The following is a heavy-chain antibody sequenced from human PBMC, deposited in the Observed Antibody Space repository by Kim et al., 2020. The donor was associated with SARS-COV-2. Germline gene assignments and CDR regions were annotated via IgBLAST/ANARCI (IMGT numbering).Heavy chain of an antibody. V-gene: IGHV4-59*08. CDR2: IYYSGST. D-gene: IGHD3-16*02. CDR1: GGSISSYY. J-gene: IGHJ1*01. CDR3: ARASSASLGEISLED. Sequence: SETLSLTCTVSGGSISSYYWSWIRQPPGKGLEWIGYIYYSGSTNYNPSLKSRVTISVDTSKNQFSLKLSSVTAVVTAVYYCARASSASLGEISLEDWGQG.